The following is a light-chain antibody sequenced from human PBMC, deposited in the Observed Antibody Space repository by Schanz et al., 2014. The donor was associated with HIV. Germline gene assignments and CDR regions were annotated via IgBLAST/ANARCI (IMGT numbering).Light chain of an antibody. Sequence: DIQMTQSPSSLSASVGDRVTISCRASQNINTFVNWYQHKPGKAPKLLIYGASTLQRGVPSRFSGSGSGTDFTLTISSLQPDDFATYYCQQYAVSSWTFGQGTRVQSK. CDR1: QNINTF. CDR2: GAS. CDR3: QQYAVSSWT. J-gene: IGKJ1*01. V-gene: IGKV1-39*01.